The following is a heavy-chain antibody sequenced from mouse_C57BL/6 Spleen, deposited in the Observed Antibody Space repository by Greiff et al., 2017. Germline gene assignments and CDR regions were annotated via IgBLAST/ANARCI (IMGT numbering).Heavy chain of an antibody. Sequence: VKLVESGPELVKPGASVKISCKASGYAFSSSCMNWVKQRPGKGLEWIGRIYPGDGDTNYNGKFKGKATLTEDKSSSTAYMQLSSLTSEDSAVYFCARGDLSFAYWGQGTLVTVSA. CDR3: ARGDLSFAY. V-gene: IGHV1-82*01. CDR1: GYAFSSSC. D-gene: IGHD2-3*01. CDR2: IYPGDGDT. J-gene: IGHJ3*01.